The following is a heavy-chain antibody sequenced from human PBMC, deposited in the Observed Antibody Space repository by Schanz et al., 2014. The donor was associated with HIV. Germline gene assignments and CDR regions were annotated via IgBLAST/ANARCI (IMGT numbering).Heavy chain of an antibody. J-gene: IGHJ6*02. CDR2: IWYDGTDK. CDR3: AKSRGDSWPYGMDV. CDR1: GFTFSSHG. D-gene: IGHD4-17*01. Sequence: QVQLVESGGGVVQPGRSLRLSCAASGFTFSSHGMHWVRQAPGKGLEWVAVIWYDGTDKYYAGSVKGRFTISRDNSQNTMYLQMNRLRAEDTAVYYCAKSRGDSWPYGMDVWGQGTTVTVSS. V-gene: IGHV3-33*06.